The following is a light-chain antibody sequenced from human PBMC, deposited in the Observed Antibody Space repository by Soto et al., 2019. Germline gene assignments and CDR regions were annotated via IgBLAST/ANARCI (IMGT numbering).Light chain of an antibody. CDR3: HQTYSPPDT. V-gene: IGKV1-5*01. CDR1: QSISSW. CDR2: EAS. Sequence: DIQMTQSHWNLSASVGDRVTITFRASQSISSWLAWYQHHPGKAPIALIYEASILQSGVPSRFSGSGSGTDFTITISGLQPDDSDTYYCHQTYSPPDTFAQGTKVDIK. J-gene: IGKJ1*01.